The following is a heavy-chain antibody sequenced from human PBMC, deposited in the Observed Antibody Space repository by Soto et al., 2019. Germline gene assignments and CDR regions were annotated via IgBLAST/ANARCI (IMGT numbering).Heavy chain of an antibody. CDR1: GFNFRIYA. V-gene: IGHV3-23*01. CDR3: SREADSGLLWCGNPDS. Sequence: GGSLRLSCAASGFNFRIYAMNWVRQAPGKGLEWVSVMIGDGSSWDYADSVRGRFTISRDNSKNTLYLQMDSLRAEDTAVYYCSREADSGLLWCGNPDSWGRGTLVTVSS. J-gene: IGHJ5*01. D-gene: IGHD4-17*01. CDR2: MIGDGSSW.